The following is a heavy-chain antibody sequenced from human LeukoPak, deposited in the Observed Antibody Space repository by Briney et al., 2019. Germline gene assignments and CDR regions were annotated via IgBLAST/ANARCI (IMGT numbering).Heavy chain of an antibody. V-gene: IGHV1-18*04. CDR3: ARGPGGRSGYYPLEDYYYYYYMDV. Sequence: GASVKVSCKASGYTFTGYYMHWVRQAPGQGLEWMGWISGYKGNTNYAQELQGRVTMTTDTSTSTAYMELRSLTSDDTAVYYCARGPGGRSGYYPLEDYYYYYYMDVWGKGTTVTVSS. CDR2: ISGYKGNT. J-gene: IGHJ6*03. D-gene: IGHD3-22*01. CDR1: GYTFTGYY.